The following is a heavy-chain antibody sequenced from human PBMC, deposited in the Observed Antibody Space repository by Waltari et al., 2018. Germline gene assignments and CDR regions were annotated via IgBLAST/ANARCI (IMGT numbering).Heavy chain of an antibody. CDR3: ARSGYSYALLFDY. CDR1: VGSISSGSYY. V-gene: IGHV4-61*02. CDR2: IYTSGST. Sequence: QVQLQESGPGLVKPSQTLSLTCTVSVGSISSGSYYWSWLRQPDGKGLRWIWRIYTSGSTRDHPALQSAVTQSVDTSKNHFSRKLSAVNAADTAVYYCARSGYSYALLFDYWGQGTLVTVSS. J-gene: IGHJ4*02. D-gene: IGHD5-18*01.